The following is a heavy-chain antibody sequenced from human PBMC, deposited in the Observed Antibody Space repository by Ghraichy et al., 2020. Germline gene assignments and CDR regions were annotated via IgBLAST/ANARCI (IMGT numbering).Heavy chain of an antibody. CDR1: GGSFSSSSFY. D-gene: IGHD4-23*01. Sequence: SQTLSLTCIVSGGSFSSSSFYWGWIRQPPGKGLEWIGNIYYGGNTYYNSSLRSRVTISVDTSKNQLSLKVSSVTAADTAVYYCARGAGNFYHFDYWGQGTLVTVSS. CDR2: IYYGGNT. J-gene: IGHJ4*02. CDR3: ARGAGNFYHFDY. V-gene: IGHV4-39*01.